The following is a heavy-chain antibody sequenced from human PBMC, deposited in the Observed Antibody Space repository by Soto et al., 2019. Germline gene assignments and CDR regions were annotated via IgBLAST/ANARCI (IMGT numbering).Heavy chain of an antibody. D-gene: IGHD4-17*01. CDR3: ARGYGDYSLVY. CDR2: IYFSGST. Sequence: QVQLQESGPGLVKPSQTLSLTCTVSGVSISSGDYSWNWIRQLPGKGLEWIGYIYFSGSTYYNPSLNSRVTISLVTSKNQFSLKLSSVTAADTAVYSCARGYGDYSLVYWSQGNLVTVSS. CDR1: GVSISSGDYS. V-gene: IGHV4-30-4*01. J-gene: IGHJ4*02.